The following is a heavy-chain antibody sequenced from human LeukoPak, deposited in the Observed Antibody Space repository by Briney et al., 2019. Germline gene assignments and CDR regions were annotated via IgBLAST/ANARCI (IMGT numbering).Heavy chain of an antibody. J-gene: IGHJ4*02. V-gene: IGHV4-4*07. Sequence: SETLSLTCTVSGGPMSSYYWTWIRQPAGKGLEWIGRMYTSGSTNYNPSLKSRVTMSIDTSKKQFSLRLHSVTAADTAVYYCATYDQQLSFDNWGQGTLVTVSS. CDR3: ATYDQQLSFDN. D-gene: IGHD6-13*01. CDR1: GGPMSSYY. CDR2: MYTSGST.